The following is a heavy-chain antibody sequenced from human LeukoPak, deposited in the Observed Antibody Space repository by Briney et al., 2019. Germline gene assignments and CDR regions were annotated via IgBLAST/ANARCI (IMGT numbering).Heavy chain of an antibody. CDR2: IYDGGTN. V-gene: IGHV4-59*01. D-gene: IGHD1-14*01. CDR1: GYSISSYY. Sequence: SQTLSLTCAVSGYSISSYYWSWVRQPPGKGLEWLAYIYDGGTNKYTPSLKNRLTLSVDTSKSQVSLKLRSVTAADTAVYYCARLSATGWFAPWGQGTLVTVSS. CDR3: ARLSATGWFAP. J-gene: IGHJ5*02.